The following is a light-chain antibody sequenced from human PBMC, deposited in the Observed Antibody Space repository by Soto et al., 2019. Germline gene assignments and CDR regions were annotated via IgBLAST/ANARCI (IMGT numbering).Light chain of an antibody. CDR2: DEF. CDR1: QSVSSSH. J-gene: IGKJ5*01. CDR3: QQYGSSPIT. Sequence: EIVLTQSPGTLSLSPGERVILSCRASQSVSSSHLAWYQQKPGQAPRLLIYDEFKRATGIPDRFSGSGSGTDFTLTISRLEPEDYAVYHCQQYGSSPITVGQGTRLEMK. V-gene: IGKV3-20*01.